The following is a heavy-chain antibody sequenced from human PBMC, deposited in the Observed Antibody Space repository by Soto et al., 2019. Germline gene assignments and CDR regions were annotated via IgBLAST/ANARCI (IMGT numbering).Heavy chain of an antibody. D-gene: IGHD2-8*01. CDR2: IRSKAYGGTT. CDR1: GFTFGDYA. CDR3: TRFTVMVYAITDRRAPPNWFDP. J-gene: IGHJ5*02. V-gene: IGHV3-49*03. Sequence: GGSLRLSCTASGFTFGDYAMSWFRQAPGKGLEWVGFIRSKAYGGTTEYAASVKGRFTISRDDSKSIAYLQMNSLKTEDTAVYYCTRFTVMVYAITDRRAPPNWFDPWGQGTLVTVSS.